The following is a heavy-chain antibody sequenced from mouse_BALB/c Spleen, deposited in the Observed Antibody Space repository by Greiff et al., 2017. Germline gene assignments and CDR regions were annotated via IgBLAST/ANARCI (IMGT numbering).Heavy chain of an antibody. V-gene: IGHV5-17*02. D-gene: IGHD3-3*01. Sequence: EVNVVESGGGLVQPGGSRKLSCAASGFTFSSFGMHWVRQAPEKGLEWVAYISSGSSTIYYADTVKGRFTISRDNPKNTLFLQMTSLRSEDTAMYYCARWGDRYFDYWGQGTTLTVSS. CDR1: GFTFSSFG. CDR2: ISSGSSTI. J-gene: IGHJ2*01. CDR3: ARWGDRYFDY.